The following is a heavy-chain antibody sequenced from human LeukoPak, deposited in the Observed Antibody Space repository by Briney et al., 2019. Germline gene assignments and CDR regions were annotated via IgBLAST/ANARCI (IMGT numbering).Heavy chain of an antibody. D-gene: IGHD3-3*01. CDR1: GYTFTGYY. J-gene: IGHJ4*02. Sequence: ASVKVSCKASGYTFTGYYMHWVRQAPGQGLEWMERINPNSGGTNYAQKFQGRVTMTRDTSISTAYTELSRLRSDDTAVYYCARDTHSRFLEWFVWGQGTLVTVSS. V-gene: IGHV1-2*06. CDR2: INPNSGGT. CDR3: ARDTHSRFLEWFV.